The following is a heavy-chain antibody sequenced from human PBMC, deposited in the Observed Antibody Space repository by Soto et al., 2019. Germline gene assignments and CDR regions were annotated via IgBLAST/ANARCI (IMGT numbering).Heavy chain of an antibody. CDR1: GFTFSSYG. CDR2: ISYDGSNK. CDR3: AKDLSAPRTAMVGFVDD. J-gene: IGHJ4*02. Sequence: QVQLVESGGGVVQPGRSLRLSCAASGFTFSSYGMLWVRQAPGKGLEWVAVISYDGSNKYYADSVKGRFTISRDNSKYSLYLQMSSLRAEDTAVYYCAKDLSAPRTAMVGFVDDWGQGPLVTASS. D-gene: IGHD5-18*01. V-gene: IGHV3-30*18.